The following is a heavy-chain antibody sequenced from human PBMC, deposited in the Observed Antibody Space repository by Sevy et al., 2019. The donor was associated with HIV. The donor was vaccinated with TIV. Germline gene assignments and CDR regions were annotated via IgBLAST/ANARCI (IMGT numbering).Heavy chain of an antibody. Sequence: GGSLRLSCAASGFIFSSYVMSWVRQAPGKGLEWVSGISGSGGSTYYADSVKGRFTISRDNSKNTLYLQMNSLRAEDTAVYYCAKDSYFDNTLFDYWGQGTLVTVSS. D-gene: IGHD3-22*01. V-gene: IGHV3-23*01. J-gene: IGHJ4*02. CDR2: ISGSGGST. CDR1: GFIFSSYV. CDR3: AKDSYFDNTLFDY.